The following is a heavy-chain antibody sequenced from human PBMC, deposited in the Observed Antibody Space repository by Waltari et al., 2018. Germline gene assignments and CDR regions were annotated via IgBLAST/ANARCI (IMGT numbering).Heavy chain of an antibody. CDR2: IYTSGST. D-gene: IGHD6-6*01. Sequence: QVQLQESGPGLVKPSETLSLTCTVSGGSISSYYWSWIRQPAGKGLEWIGRIYTSGSTNYNPSLKSRVTMSVDTSKNQFSLKLSSVTAADTAVYYCARDIGGSSSSARGYYYMDVWGKGTTVTVSS. CDR1: GGSISSYY. V-gene: IGHV4-4*07. CDR3: ARDIGGSSSSARGYYYMDV. J-gene: IGHJ6*03.